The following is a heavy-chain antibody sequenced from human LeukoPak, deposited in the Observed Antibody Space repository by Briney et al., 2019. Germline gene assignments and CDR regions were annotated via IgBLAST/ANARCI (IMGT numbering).Heavy chain of an antibody. J-gene: IGHJ4*02. D-gene: IGHD2-15*01. CDR2: IIPIHGTA. Sequence: ASVKVSCKASGGTFSSYAISWVRQAPGQGLEWMGRIIPIHGTANYAQKFQGRVTITTDESTTTAYMELSSLRSEDTAVYYCARDGGGVVAATSDYWGQGTLVTVPS. CDR1: GGTFSSYA. CDR3: ARDGGGVVAATSDY. V-gene: IGHV1-69*11.